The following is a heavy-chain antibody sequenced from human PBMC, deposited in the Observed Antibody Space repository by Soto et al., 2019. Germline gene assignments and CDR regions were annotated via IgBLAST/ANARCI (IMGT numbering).Heavy chain of an antibody. J-gene: IGHJ4*02. CDR1: GFTFSSYG. CDR2: ISYDGSNK. V-gene: IGHV3-30*18. D-gene: IGHD6-6*01. CDR3: AKEETYSSSSGNDY. Sequence: PGGSLRLSCAASGFTFSSYGMHWVRQAPGKGLEWVAVISYDGSNKYYADSVKGRFTISRDNSKNTLYLQMNSLRAEDTAVYYCAKEETYSSSSGNDYWGQGTLVTVSS.